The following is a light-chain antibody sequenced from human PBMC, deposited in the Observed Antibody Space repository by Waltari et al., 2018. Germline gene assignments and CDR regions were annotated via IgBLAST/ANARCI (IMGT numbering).Light chain of an antibody. CDR3: QQYNNWPRT. Sequence: ERVMTQSPATLSVSPGDRATLSCRASQSVSSNLAWYQQKPGQAPRLLIYGASTRATGIPARFSGSGSGTEFNLTISSLQSEDFAFYYCQQYNNWPRTFGQGTKVEIK. V-gene: IGKV3-15*01. CDR1: QSVSSN. CDR2: GAS. J-gene: IGKJ1*01.